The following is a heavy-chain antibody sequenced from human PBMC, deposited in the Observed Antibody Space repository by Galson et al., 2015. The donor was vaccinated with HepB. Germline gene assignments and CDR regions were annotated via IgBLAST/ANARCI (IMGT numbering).Heavy chain of an antibody. V-gene: IGHV1-24*01. CDR3: ATAGEGQWLVPLYDY. J-gene: IGHJ4*02. D-gene: IGHD6-19*01. CDR1: GYTLTELS. Sequence: SVKVSCKVSGYTLTELSMHWVRQAPGKGLEWMGGFDPEDGETIYAQKFQGRVTMTEDTSTDTAYMELSSLRSEDTAVYYCATAGEGQWLVPLYDYWGQGTLVTVSS. CDR2: FDPEDGET.